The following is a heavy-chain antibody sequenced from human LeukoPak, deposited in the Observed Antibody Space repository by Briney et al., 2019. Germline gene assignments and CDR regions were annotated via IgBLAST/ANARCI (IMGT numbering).Heavy chain of an antibody. CDR3: ARDSARYCSGGSCPQGDY. D-gene: IGHD2-15*01. CDR1: GFTFSSYG. Sequence: GGSLRLSCAASGFTFSSYGMHWVRQAPGKGLEWVTFIRYDGTNKYFADSVKGRFTISRDNAKNSLYLQMNSLRAEDTAMYYCARDSARYCSGGSCPQGDYWGQGTLVTVSS. V-gene: IGHV3-30*02. J-gene: IGHJ4*02. CDR2: IRYDGTNK.